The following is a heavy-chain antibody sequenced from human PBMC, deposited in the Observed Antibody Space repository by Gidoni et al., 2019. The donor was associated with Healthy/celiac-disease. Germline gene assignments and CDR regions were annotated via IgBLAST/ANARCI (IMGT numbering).Heavy chain of an antibody. J-gene: IGHJ6*02. CDR3: GIHDCSSTSCYLRYGMDV. D-gene: IGHD2-2*01. Sequence: QVQLVQSGAEVKKPGSSVKVFCKASGGTFSSYAISWVRQAPGQGLEWMGGIIPIFGIANYAQKFQGRVTITADKSTSTAYMELSSLRSEDTAVYYCGIHDCSSTSCYLRYGMDVWGQGTTVTVSS. CDR2: IIPIFGIA. V-gene: IGHV1-69*17. CDR1: GGTFSSYA.